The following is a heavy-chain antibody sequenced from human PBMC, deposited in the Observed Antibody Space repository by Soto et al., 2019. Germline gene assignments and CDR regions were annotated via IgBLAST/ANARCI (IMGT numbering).Heavy chain of an antibody. CDR1: GDTLGSSA. D-gene: IGHD2-15*01. CDR2: VIPIFATT. V-gene: IGHV1-69*18. Sequence: QVQLGHSGAEVKMPGSSVRVSCKSSGDTLGSSAMSWVRQDPGQGLEWMGTVIPIFATTNYAQKFQGRVTITADESTSTAYMELSSLRFDDTAVYYCASSAYCSGGNCYRKGTYMGFFDHWGRGTLLTVSS. CDR3: ASSAYCSGGNCYRKGTYMGFFDH. J-gene: IGHJ2*01.